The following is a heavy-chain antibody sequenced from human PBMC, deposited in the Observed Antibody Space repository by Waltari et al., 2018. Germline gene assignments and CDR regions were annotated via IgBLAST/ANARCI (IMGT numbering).Heavy chain of an antibody. V-gene: IGHV4-59*01. J-gene: IGHJ4*02. Sequence: QVQLQESGPGLVKASETRSLTCAVSGDSIHNYYWGWIRQPPGKELEWIGYIAYNGKTNYNPSLKSRVTISIDTSKTQFSLKLSSVTAADTAVYYCARSYDFWSGYPLDYWGQGTLVTVSS. CDR3: ARSYDFWSGYPLDY. CDR2: IAYNGKT. CDR1: GDSIHNYY. D-gene: IGHD3-3*01.